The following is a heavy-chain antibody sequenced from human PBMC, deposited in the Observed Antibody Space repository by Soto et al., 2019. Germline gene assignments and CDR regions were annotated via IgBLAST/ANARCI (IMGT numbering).Heavy chain of an antibody. CDR2: IDSSGSTI. D-gene: IGHD3-10*01. Sequence: GGSLRLSCAASGFTFSSFSMSWVRQAPGKGLEWVSYIDSSGSTIYYADSVKGRFTISRDNAKNSLYLQMNNLRDEDTAVYFCAGPTTTMVMAYFDYWGQGTPVTVSS. V-gene: IGHV3-48*02. CDR1: GFTFSSFS. CDR3: AGPTTTMVMAYFDY. J-gene: IGHJ4*02.